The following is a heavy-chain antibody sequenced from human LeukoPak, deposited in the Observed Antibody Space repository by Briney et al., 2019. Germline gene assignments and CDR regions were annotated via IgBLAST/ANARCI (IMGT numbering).Heavy chain of an antibody. V-gene: IGHV4-34*01. CDR2: INHSGST. CDR3: ATFDYGDYGMDV. D-gene: IGHD4-17*01. Sequence: KPSETLSLTCAVYGGSFSGYYWSWIRQPPGKGLEWIGEINHSGSTNYNPSLKSRVTISVDTSKNQFSLKLSSVTAADTAVYYCATFDYGDYGMDVWGQGTTVTVSS. CDR1: GGSFSGYY. J-gene: IGHJ6*02.